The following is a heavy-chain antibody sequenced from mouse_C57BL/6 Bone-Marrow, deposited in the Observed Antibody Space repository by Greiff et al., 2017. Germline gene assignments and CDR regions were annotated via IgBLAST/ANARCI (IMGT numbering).Heavy chain of an antibody. D-gene: IGHD2-2*01. V-gene: IGHV14-2*01. CDR3: ARGLPRRLYCSMDY. Sequence: VHVKQSGAELVKPGASVKLSCTASGFNIKDYYMHWVKQRTEQGLEWIGRIDPEDGETKYAPKFQGKATITADTSSNTAYLQLSSLTSEDTADYCGARGLPRRLYCSMDYWGQGTSVTVSS. J-gene: IGHJ4*01. CDR2: IDPEDGET. CDR1: GFNIKDYY.